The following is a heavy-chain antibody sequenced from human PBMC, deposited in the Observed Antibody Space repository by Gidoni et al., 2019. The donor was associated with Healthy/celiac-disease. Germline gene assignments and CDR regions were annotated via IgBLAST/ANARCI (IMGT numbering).Heavy chain of an antibody. D-gene: IGHD3-10*01. CDR2: IWYDGSNK. V-gene: IGHV3-33*01. Sequence: QVQLVESGGGVVQPGRSLRRCCAAPGFTFSSYGMHWVRQAPGKGREWVAVIWYDGSNKYYAASVKGRFTISRDNSKNTLYLQMNSLRAEDTAVYYCARDSGVWFGELSNWGQGTLVTVSS. CDR1: GFTFSSYG. CDR3: ARDSGVWFGELSN. J-gene: IGHJ4*02.